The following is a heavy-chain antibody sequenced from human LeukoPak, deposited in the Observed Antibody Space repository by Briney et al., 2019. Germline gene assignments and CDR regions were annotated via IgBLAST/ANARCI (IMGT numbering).Heavy chain of an antibody. CDR1: GFNVTSNY. V-gene: IGHV3-53*01. J-gene: IGHJ4*02. D-gene: IGHD3-16*01. Sequence: GGSLRLSFAASGFNVTSNYMSWVRQAPGKGLEWVSVIYSGGSTYYADSVKGRFTISRDNSKNTLFLEMNSLRVEDTAVYYCAKGRGFRVWDPWDNWGQGTLITVSS. CDR3: AKGRGFRVWDPWDN. CDR2: IYSGGST.